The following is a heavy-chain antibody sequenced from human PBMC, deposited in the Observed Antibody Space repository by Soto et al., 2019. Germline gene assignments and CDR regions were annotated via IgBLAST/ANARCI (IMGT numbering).Heavy chain of an antibody. CDR2: IYQSGTT. V-gene: IGHV4-4*02. D-gene: IGHD5-18*01. CDR1: GGALSGRGL. Sequence: SGTLSLTSAVSGGALSGRGLWRWVRQTPGEGLGGIGEIYQSGTTNYNPSPRSRVTMSVDKSKNQFSLKLISVTAADKAVYYCARDSKGYSSPNNYYYYYGMDVWGQGTTVTVSS. J-gene: IGHJ6*02. CDR3: ARDSKGYSSPNNYYYYYGMDV.